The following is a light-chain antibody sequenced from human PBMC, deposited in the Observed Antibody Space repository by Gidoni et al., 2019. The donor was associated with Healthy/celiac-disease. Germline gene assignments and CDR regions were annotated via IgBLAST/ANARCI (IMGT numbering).Light chain of an antibody. CDR3: GTWDSSLSAWV. V-gene: IGLV1-51*02. J-gene: IGLJ3*02. Sequence: QSVLPHPPSLSPAPGQKVTISCSGSSSNIGNNYVSWYQQLPGTAPKLLIYENNKRPSGIPDRFSGSKSGTSATLGITGLQTGDEADYYCGTWDSSLSAWVFGGGTKLTVL. CDR2: ENN. CDR1: SSNIGNNY.